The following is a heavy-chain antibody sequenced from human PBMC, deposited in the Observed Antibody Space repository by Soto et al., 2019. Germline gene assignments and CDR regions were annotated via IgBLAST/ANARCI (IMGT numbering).Heavy chain of an antibody. J-gene: IGHJ2*01. Sequence: QVQLVQSGAEVKKPGSSVTVSCKASGATFSSYTISWVQQAPGQGLQWMGGIISIFGTATYAQEFQGGVTITADASTSTACRELSGVRSEVRALYYCARGNYRWLQLRYFDLWGGGTMVTVST. CDR1: GATFSSYT. CDR2: IISIFGTA. V-gene: IGHV1-69*12. D-gene: IGHD5-12*01. CDR3: ARGNYRWLQLRYFDL.